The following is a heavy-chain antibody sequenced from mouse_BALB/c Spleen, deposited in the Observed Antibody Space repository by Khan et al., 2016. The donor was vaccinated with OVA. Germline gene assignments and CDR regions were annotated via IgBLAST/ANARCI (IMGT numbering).Heavy chain of an antibody. CDR1: GYTFTDYV. Sequence: QVRLQQSGPELVKPGASVKMSCKASGYTFTDYVMNWVKQRNGQGLEWIGQIYPGSDSIYYNEKFKGKATLTADRSSSTAYMQLSNLTSEDSAVYFCAKAGWDVFAYWGQGTLVTVSA. D-gene: IGHD4-1*01. CDR2: IYPGSDSI. CDR3: AKAGWDVFAY. J-gene: IGHJ3*01. V-gene: IGHV1-77*01.